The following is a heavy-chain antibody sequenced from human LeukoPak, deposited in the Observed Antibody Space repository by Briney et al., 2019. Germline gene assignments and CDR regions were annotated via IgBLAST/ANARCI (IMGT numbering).Heavy chain of an antibody. CDR3: TTHGSPSDFDY. CDR2: IKSKPAGGTT. V-gene: IGHV3-15*01. J-gene: IGHJ4*02. D-gene: IGHD2-15*01. Sequence: GGSLRLSCAASGFTFSNAWMSWVRQAPVKGLEWVGRIKSKPAGGTTDHAAPVKGRFTISRDDSKNTLYLQMNSLKTEDTAVYYCTTHGSPSDFDYWGQGTLVTVSS. CDR1: GFTFSNAW.